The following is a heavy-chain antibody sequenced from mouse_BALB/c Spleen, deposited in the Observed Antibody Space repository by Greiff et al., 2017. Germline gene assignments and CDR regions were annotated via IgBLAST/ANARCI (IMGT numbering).Heavy chain of an antibody. CDR1: GFSLTSYG. J-gene: IGHJ2*01. CDR3: ARERGSRGDFDY. CDR2: IWAGGST. Sequence: VKLMESGPGLVAPSQSLSITCTVSGFSLTSYGVHWVRQPPGKGLEWLGVIWAGGSTNYNSALMSRLSISKDNSKSQVFLKMNSLQTDDTAMYYCARERGSRGDFDYWGQGTTLTVSS. V-gene: IGHV2-9*02. D-gene: IGHD1-1*01.